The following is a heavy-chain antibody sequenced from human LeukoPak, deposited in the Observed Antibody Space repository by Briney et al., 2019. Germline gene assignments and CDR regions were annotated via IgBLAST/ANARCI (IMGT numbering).Heavy chain of an antibody. D-gene: IGHD6-19*01. Sequence: GGSLRLSCAASGFTFGGYWMSWVRQAPGKGLEWVAKIDQDGSEKYYVDSVKGRFTISRDNGKNSLYLQMKSLRAEDTAVYYCARDGGVAGLFDYWGQGTLVTASS. V-gene: IGHV3-7*01. J-gene: IGHJ4*02. CDR3: ARDGGVAGLFDY. CDR1: GFTFGGYW. CDR2: IDQDGSEK.